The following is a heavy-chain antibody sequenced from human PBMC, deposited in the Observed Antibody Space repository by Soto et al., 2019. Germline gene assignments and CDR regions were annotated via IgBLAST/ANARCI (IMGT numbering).Heavy chain of an antibody. D-gene: IGHD3-3*01. Sequence: GGSLRLSCAASGFTFSSYAMSWVRQAPGKGLEWVSAISGSGGSTYYAYSLKGRFIISRDNSKNTLYLQMNSLRAEDTAVNYCAKDGFGSRTYYFWSGYCFQHWGQGTLVTVSS. V-gene: IGHV3-23*01. J-gene: IGHJ1*01. CDR2: ISGSGGST. CDR1: GFTFSSYA. CDR3: AKDGFGSRTYYFWSGYCFQH.